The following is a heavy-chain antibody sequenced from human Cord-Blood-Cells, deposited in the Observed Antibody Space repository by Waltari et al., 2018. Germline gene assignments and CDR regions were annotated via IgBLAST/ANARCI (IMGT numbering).Heavy chain of an antibody. CDR3: AKGRKYSSYYFDY. J-gene: IGHJ4*02. V-gene: IGHV3-23*01. D-gene: IGHD6-6*01. CDR1: GFTFSSYA. CDR2: ISGSGGSA. Sequence: EVQLLESGGGLVQPGGSLRLSCAASGFTFSSYAMSWVRQDPGKGLEWVSAISGSGGSAYYADSVKGRFTISRDNSKNTLYLQMNSLRAEDTAVYYCAKGRKYSSYYFDYWGQGTLVTVSS.